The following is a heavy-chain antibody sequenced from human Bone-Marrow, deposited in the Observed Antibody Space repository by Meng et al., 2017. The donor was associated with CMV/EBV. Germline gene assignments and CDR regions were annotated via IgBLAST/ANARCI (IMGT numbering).Heavy chain of an antibody. J-gene: IGHJ6*02. CDR2: IYYSGST. V-gene: IGHV4-59*01. D-gene: IGHD5-24*01. CDR1: GGSISSYY. Sequence: SETLSLTCTVSGGSISSYYWSWIRQPPGKGLEWIGYIYYSGSTNYNPSLKSRVTISVDTSKNQFSLKLSSVTAADTAVYYCARDRWVEMGTTAHYYGMDVWAQGTTVTVSS. CDR3: ARDRWVEMGTTAHYYGMDV.